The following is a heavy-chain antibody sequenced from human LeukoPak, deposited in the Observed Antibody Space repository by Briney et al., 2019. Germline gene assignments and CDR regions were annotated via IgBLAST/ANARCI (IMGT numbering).Heavy chain of an antibody. V-gene: IGHV3-64*01. CDR2: INSNGANT. CDR3: ARGEEFYDSSGYRRLDS. J-gene: IGHJ4*02. Sequence: PGRSLRLSCAASGFTFSNHAMHWVRQAPGKALEYVAVINSNGANTFHAKSLNDRFTISRDNSKNILYLQMGSLRAEDMAVYYCARGEEFYDSSGYRRLDSWGQGTLVVVSS. CDR1: GFTFSNHA. D-gene: IGHD3-22*01.